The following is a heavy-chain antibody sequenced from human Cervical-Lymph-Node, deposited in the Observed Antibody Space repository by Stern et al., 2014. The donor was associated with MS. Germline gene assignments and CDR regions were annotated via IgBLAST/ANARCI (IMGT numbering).Heavy chain of an antibody. J-gene: IGHJ4*02. D-gene: IGHD1-7*01. Sequence: VQLVESGAEVKKPGASVKVSCKASGYTFTSYDINWVRQATGQGLEWMGWMKPNNGNTVYAQKFQGRVTMTRNTSISTAYMELSSLRSEDTAVFYCARGGITGTTSFDYWGQGTLVTVSS. CDR1: GYTFTSYD. CDR3: ARGGITGTTSFDY. V-gene: IGHV1-8*01. CDR2: MKPNNGNT.